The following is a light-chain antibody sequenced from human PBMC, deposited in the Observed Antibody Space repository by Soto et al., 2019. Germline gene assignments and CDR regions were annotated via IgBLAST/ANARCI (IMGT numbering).Light chain of an antibody. V-gene: IGKV1-39*01. CDR1: QSISSY. J-gene: IGKJ3*01. CDR2: AAS. CDR3: QESYMTPFT. Sequence: DIQMTQSPSSLSASARDIVTITCRASQSISSYLNWYQQKPGKAPKLLIYAASNLQCEVPSWFSGIGSGTDFTITISRPQPEDFGTYVCQESYMTPFTFGPGTKVEIK.